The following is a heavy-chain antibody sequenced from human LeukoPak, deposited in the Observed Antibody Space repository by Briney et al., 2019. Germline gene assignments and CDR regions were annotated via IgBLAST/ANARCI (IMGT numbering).Heavy chain of an antibody. D-gene: IGHD6-13*01. CDR1: GFSLSTSGVG. CDR3: AHRRITAAGQYFDY. Sequence: SGPTLVKPTQTLTLTCTFSGFSLSTSGVGVGWIRQPPGKALEWLALIYWNDDKRYSPSLKSRLTVTKDTSKTQVVLTMTNMDPVDTATYHCAHRRITAAGQYFDYWGQGTLVTVSS. CDR2: IYWNDDK. J-gene: IGHJ4*02. V-gene: IGHV2-5*01.